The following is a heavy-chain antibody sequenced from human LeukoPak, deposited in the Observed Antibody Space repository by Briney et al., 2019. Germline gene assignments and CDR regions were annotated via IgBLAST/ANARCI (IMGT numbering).Heavy chain of an antibody. CDR3: AKDGIQDYYGSGSYTYFDC. D-gene: IGHD3-10*01. V-gene: IGHV3-74*01. J-gene: IGHJ4*02. CDR2: INRDGSIT. CDR1: GFTFGSYW. Sequence: PGGSLRLSCAASGFTFGSYWMHWVRQAPGKGLVWVSRINRDGSITNYADSVKGRFTISRDNAKNTLYLQMNSLRVEDTAVYYCAKDGIQDYYGSGSYTYFDCWGQGTLVTVSS.